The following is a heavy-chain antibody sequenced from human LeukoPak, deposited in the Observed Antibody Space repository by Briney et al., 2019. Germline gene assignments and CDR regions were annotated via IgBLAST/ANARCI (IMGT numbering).Heavy chain of an antibody. J-gene: IGHJ5*02. V-gene: IGHV1-8*01. Sequence: ASVKVSCKASGYTFTSYDINWVRQATGQGLEWMGWMNPNSGNTGYAQKFQGRVTMTRNTSISTAYMELSSLRSEDTAVYYCARAKKQGYDFWSGYYNWFDPWGQGTLVTVSS. CDR3: ARAKKQGYDFWSGYYNWFDP. CDR1: GYTFTSYD. D-gene: IGHD3-3*01. CDR2: MNPNSGNT.